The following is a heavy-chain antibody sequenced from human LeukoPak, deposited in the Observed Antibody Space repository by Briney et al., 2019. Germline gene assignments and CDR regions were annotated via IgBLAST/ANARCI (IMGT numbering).Heavy chain of an antibody. J-gene: IGHJ5*02. CDR3: ARGGVFDVVVPAANRTNWFDP. CDR2: INHRGST. V-gene: IGHV4-34*01. Sequence: SETLSLTCAVYGGSFSGYYWIWIRQPPGKGLEWIGEINHRGSTNYNPSLKRRVTISVDTSKNQFSLKLSSVTAADTAVYYCARGGVFDVVVPAANRTNWFDPWGQGTLVTVSS. CDR1: GGSFSGYY. D-gene: IGHD2-2*01.